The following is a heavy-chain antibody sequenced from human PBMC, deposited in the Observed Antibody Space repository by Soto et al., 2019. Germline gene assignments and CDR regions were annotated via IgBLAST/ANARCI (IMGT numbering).Heavy chain of an antibody. CDR2: ISACNGNT. J-gene: IGHJ4*02. D-gene: IGHD3-22*01. CDR3: ARALDAYYDSSGYFLAPFDY. Sequence: GASVKVSCKASRYTFTSYAISWVRQAPGQGLEWIGWISACNGNTNFSQKFQGRVTITRDTSTSTAYMELRGLRSEDTAVYYCARALDAYYDSSGYFLAPFDYWGQGTLVTVSS. CDR1: RYTFTSYA. V-gene: IGHV1-18*01.